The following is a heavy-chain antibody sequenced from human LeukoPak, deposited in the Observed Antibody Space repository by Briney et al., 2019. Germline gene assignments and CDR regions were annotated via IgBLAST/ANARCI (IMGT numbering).Heavy chain of an antibody. D-gene: IGHD2-2*01. V-gene: IGHV1-18*01. CDR3: TRDIVVVPAATRYYYYGMDV. CDR1: GYTFTSYG. Sequence: ASVKVSCKASGYTFTSYGISWVRQALGQGLEWMGWISAYNGNTNYAQKLQGRVTMTTDTSTSTAYMELRSLRSDDTAVYYCTRDIVVVPAATRYYYYGMDVWGQGTTVTVSS. CDR2: ISAYNGNT. J-gene: IGHJ6*02.